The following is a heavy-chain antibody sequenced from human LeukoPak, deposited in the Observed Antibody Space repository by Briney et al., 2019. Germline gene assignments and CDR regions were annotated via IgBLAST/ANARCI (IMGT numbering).Heavy chain of an antibody. Sequence: GGSLRLSCAASGFTFSSYSMNWVRQAPGKGLGWVSVIYSDGNAYYADSVRGRFTISRDNSKNTLYLQMNSLRAEDTAVYYCARVKRDGFNSDAFDIWGQGTMVTVSS. CDR3: ARVKRDGFNSDAFDI. V-gene: IGHV3-53*01. CDR1: GFTFSSYS. D-gene: IGHD5-24*01. CDR2: IYSDGNA. J-gene: IGHJ3*02.